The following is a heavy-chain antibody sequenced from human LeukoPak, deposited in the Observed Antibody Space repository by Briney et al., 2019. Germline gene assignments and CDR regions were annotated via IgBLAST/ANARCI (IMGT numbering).Heavy chain of an antibody. CDR2: INSDGSST. V-gene: IGHV3-74*01. CDR1: GFTFSSYW. Sequence: GGSLRLSCAASGFTFSSYWMHWVRQAPGKGLEWVSRINSDGSSTTYADTVKGRFTISRDSAENTLFLQMNSLRAEDTAEYYCARAGFDNSGYYFFAYWGQGTLVTVSS. CDR3: ARAGFDNSGYYFFAY. J-gene: IGHJ4*02. D-gene: IGHD3-22*01.